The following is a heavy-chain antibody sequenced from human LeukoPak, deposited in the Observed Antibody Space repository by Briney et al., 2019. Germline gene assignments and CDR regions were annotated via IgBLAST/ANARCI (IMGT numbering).Heavy chain of an antibody. CDR3: ARDAVGATMKGFDY. Sequence: PSETLSLTCTVSGGSISSGSYYWSWIRQPAGKGLEWIGRIYTSGTTNSNPSLKSRVTISVDTSKNQFSLKLSSVTAADTAVYYCARDAVGATMKGFDYWGQGTLVTVSS. D-gene: IGHD1-26*01. CDR1: GGSISSGSYY. CDR2: IYTSGTT. J-gene: IGHJ4*02. V-gene: IGHV4-61*02.